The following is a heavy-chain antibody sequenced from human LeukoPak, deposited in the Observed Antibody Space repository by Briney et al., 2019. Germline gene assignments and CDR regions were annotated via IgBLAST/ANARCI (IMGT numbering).Heavy chain of an antibody. D-gene: IGHD4-17*01. Sequence: SETLSLTCTVSGGPISSGGYYWSWIRQHPGKGLEWIGYIYYSGSTYYNPSLKSRVTISVDTSKNQFSLKLSSVTAADTAVYYCARVGDATVTTFFDYWGQGTLATVSS. CDR1: GGPISSGGYY. J-gene: IGHJ4*02. CDR3: ARVGDATVTTFFDY. CDR2: IYYSGST. V-gene: IGHV4-31*03.